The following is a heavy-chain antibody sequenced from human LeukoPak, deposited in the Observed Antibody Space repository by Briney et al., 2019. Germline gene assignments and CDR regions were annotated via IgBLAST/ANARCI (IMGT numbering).Heavy chain of an antibody. CDR2: IYYSGST. D-gene: IGHD3-10*01. Sequence: PSETLSLTCTVSGGSISSYYWSWIRQPPGKGLEWIGYIYYSGSTNYNPSLKSRVTISVDTSKNQFSLKLGSVTAADTAVYYCARVRESITMVRGVISWFDPWGQGTLVTVSS. V-gene: IGHV4-59*12. J-gene: IGHJ5*02. CDR1: GGSISSYY. CDR3: ARVRESITMVRGVISWFDP.